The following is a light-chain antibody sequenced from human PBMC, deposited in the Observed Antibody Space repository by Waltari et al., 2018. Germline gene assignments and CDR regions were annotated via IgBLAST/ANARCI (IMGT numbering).Light chain of an antibody. CDR3: CSYAGRYSYV. CDR2: DVS. V-gene: IGLV2-11*01. J-gene: IGLJ1*01. Sequence: QSALTQPRSVSGSPGQSVTISCTGASGDVGGYNYVSWYQQPPGKAPKLMIYDVSKRPSGVPARFFGSKSGDTAALTISGLRAEDEAYYYCCSYAGRYSYVFGTGTKVTVL. CDR1: SGDVGGYNY.